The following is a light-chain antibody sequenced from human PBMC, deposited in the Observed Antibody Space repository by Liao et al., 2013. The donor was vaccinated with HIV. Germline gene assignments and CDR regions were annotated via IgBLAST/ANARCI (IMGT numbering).Light chain of an antibody. CDR3: QVWDSSSDHLWV. V-gene: IGLV3-1*01. Sequence: SYELTQPPSVSVSPGQTASITCSGDKLGDKYACWYQQKPGQSPVLVIYYDSDRPSGIPERFSGSNSGNTATLTISRVEAGDEADYYCQVWDSSSDHLWVFGGGTKLTVL. J-gene: IGLJ3*02. CDR1: KLGDKY. CDR2: YDS.